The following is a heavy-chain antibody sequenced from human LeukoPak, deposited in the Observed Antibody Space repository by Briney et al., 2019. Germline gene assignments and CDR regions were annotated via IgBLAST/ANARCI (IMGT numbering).Heavy chain of an antibody. V-gene: IGHV1-69*05. CDR3: AKARDTSGWLKSFQH. CDR1: GGTFSSYA. J-gene: IGHJ1*01. Sequence: ASVKVSCKASGGTFSSYAISWVRQAPGQGLEWMGRIIPIFGTANYAQKFQGRVTITTDESTSTAYMELSSLRSEDTAVYYCAKARDTSGWLKSFQHWGQGTLVTVSS. D-gene: IGHD6-19*01. CDR2: IIPIFGTA.